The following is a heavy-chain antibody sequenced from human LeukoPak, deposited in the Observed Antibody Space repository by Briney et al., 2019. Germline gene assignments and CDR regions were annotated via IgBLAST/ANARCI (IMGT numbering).Heavy chain of an antibody. V-gene: IGHV4-38-2*02. CDR2: IYHSGST. J-gene: IGHJ3*02. CDR3: ARELVNRFYYDSSLGAFDI. CDR1: GYSISSGYY. D-gene: IGHD3-22*01. Sequence: SETLSLTCTVSGYSISSGYYWGWIRQPPGKGLEWIGSIYHSGSTYYNPSLKSRVTISVDTSKNQFSLKLSSVTAADTAVYYCARELVNRFYYDSSLGAFDIWGQGTMVTVSS.